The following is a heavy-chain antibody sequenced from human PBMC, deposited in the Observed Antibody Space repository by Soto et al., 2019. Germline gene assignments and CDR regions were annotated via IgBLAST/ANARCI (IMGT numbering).Heavy chain of an antibody. CDR3: GRVRVGKAEGWFDP. Sequence: GESLKISCKGSGYSFSSFWITWVRQMPGKGLEWMGRIDPSDSYANYSPSFQGHVTFSADKSISTAYLQWSSLKASDTAMYYCGRVRVGKAEGWFDPWGQGTLVTVSS. V-gene: IGHV5-10-1*01. CDR1: GYSFSSFW. D-gene: IGHD6-13*01. J-gene: IGHJ5*02. CDR2: IDPSDSYA.